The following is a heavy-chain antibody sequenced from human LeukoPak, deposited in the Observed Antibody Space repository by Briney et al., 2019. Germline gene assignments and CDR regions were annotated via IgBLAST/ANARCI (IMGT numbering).Heavy chain of an antibody. CDR2: IIPIFGTA. CDR1: GGTFSSYA. J-gene: IGHJ6*03. D-gene: IGHD2-21*01. V-gene: IGHV1-69*13. CDR3: ARIGNAGERVYYYMDV. Sequence: GAAVKVSCKASGGTFSSYAISWVRQAPGQGLEWMGGIIPIFGTANYAQKFQGRVTITADESTSTAYMELSSLRSGDTAVYYCARIGNAGERVYYYMDVWGKGTTVTVSS.